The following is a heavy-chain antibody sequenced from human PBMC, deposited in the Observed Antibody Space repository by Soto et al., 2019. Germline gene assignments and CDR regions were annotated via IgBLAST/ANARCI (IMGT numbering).Heavy chain of an antibody. D-gene: IGHD3-3*01. CDR3: ARDEWFAAPLPDS. V-gene: IGHV3-30-3*01. J-gene: IGHJ4*02. CDR1: GFTFSSYA. Sequence: QVQLVESGGGVVQPGRSLRLSCAASGFTFSSYAMHWVRQAPGKGLEWVAVISYDGSNKYYADSVKGRFTISRDNSKNPRYLQRNSLRAEDTAVYYCARDEWFAAPLPDSWGQGTLVTVSS. CDR2: ISYDGSNK.